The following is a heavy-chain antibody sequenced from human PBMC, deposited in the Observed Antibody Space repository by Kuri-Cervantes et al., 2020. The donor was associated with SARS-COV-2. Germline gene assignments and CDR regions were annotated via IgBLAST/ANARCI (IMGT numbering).Heavy chain of an antibody. Sequence: LSLTCAASGFTFSSYAMHWVRQAPVKGLEWVAVISYDGSNKYYADSVKGRFTISRDNSKNTLYLQMNSLRAEDTAVYYCARDGYDSSGYYLDCWGQGTLVTVSS. J-gene: IGHJ4*02. CDR2: ISYDGSNK. CDR3: ARDGYDSSGYYLDC. D-gene: IGHD3-22*01. CDR1: GFTFSSYA. V-gene: IGHV3-30-3*01.